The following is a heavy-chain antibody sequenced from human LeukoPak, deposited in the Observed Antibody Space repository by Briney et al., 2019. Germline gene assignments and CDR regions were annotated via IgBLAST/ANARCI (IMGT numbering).Heavy chain of an antibody. J-gene: IGHJ5*02. V-gene: IGHV3-49*03. D-gene: IGHD3-10*01. CDR3: TRGDFGESSSYNWFDP. CDR1: GFTFGDYA. CDR2: IRSKAYGGTT. Sequence: GGSLRLSCTASGFTFGDYAMSWFRQAPGKGLEWVGFIRSKAYGGTTEYAASVKGGFTISRDDSKSIAYLQMNSLKTEDTAVYYCTRGDFGESSSYNWFDPWGQGTLVTVSS.